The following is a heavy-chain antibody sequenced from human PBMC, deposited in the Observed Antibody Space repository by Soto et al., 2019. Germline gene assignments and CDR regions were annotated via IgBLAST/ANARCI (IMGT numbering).Heavy chain of an antibody. Sequence: QVQLVQSGAEVKKPGSSVKVSCKASGGTFRSYAFSWVRQAPGQGLEWMGGIIPIFGPANYAQNFRGRVTITADKSTSTAYMELSSLRSEDTAVYYCASVRAAGTRGFDPWGQGTLVTVSS. CDR1: GGTFRSYA. CDR3: ASVRAAGTRGFDP. CDR2: IIPIFGPA. D-gene: IGHD6-13*01. V-gene: IGHV1-69*06. J-gene: IGHJ5*02.